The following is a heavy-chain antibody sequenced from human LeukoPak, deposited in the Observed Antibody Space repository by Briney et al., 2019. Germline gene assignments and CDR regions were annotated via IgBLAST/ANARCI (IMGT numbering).Heavy chain of an antibody. CDR3: AKGRDYYGSGSYEFQH. V-gene: IGHV3-23*01. CDR2: ISGSGGST. J-gene: IGHJ1*01. CDR1: GFTFSSHA. D-gene: IGHD3-10*01. Sequence: PGGSLRLSCAASGFTFSSHAMSWVRQAPGKGLEWVSAISGSGGSTYYADSVKGRFTISRDNSKNTLYPQMNSLRAEDTAVYYCAKGRDYYGSGSYEFQHWGQGTLVTVSS.